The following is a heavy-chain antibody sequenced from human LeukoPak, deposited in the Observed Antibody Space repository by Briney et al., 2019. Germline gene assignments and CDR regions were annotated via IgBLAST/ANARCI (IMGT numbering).Heavy chain of an antibody. Sequence: PGGSLRLSCAASGFTFSSYWMHWVRQAPGKGLVWVSRINSDGSSTSYADSVKGRFTISRDNAKNTLYLQMNSLRAEDTALYYCAKAQYSSGPFDYWGQGTLVTVPS. D-gene: IGHD6-19*01. CDR2: INSDGSST. J-gene: IGHJ4*02. V-gene: IGHV3-74*01. CDR1: GFTFSSYW. CDR3: AKAQYSSGPFDY.